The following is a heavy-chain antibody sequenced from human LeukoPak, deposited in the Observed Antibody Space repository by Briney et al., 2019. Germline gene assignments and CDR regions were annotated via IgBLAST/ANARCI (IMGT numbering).Heavy chain of an antibody. Sequence: GGSLRLSCAASGFTFSSYSMNWVRQAPGKGLEWVSSISSSSSYIYYADSVKGRFTISRDNAKNSLYLQMNSLRAEDTAVYYCARDIRLGYCSGGSCYPDAFDIWGQGTMVTVSS. CDR1: GFTFSSYS. CDR2: ISSSSSYI. V-gene: IGHV3-21*01. D-gene: IGHD2-15*01. CDR3: ARDIRLGYCSGGSCYPDAFDI. J-gene: IGHJ3*02.